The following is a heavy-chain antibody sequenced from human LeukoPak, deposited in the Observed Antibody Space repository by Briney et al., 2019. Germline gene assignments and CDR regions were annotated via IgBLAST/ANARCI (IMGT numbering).Heavy chain of an antibody. D-gene: IGHD2-2*01. CDR3: ARQGFPYCSSTSCHERYYYYGMDV. Sequence: GESLRISCKGSGYSFASYSIGWVRQMPGKGLEWMGIIYPDGSDPRYSPSFQGQVTISADKSISTAYLQWSSLKASDTAMYYCARQGFPYCSSTSCHERYYYYGMDVWGQGTTVTVSS. CDR1: GYSFASYS. V-gene: IGHV5-51*01. CDR2: IYPDGSDP. J-gene: IGHJ6*02.